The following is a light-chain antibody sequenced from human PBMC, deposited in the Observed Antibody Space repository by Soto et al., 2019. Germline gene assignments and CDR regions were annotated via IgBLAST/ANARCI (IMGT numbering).Light chain of an antibody. CDR2: DAS. V-gene: IGKV3-11*01. Sequence: EIVLTQSPDTLSLSPGERATLSCRASQSVSGYLGWYQQKPGQAPRLLIYDASNRAYGVPARFRGSGSGTNFTLTIARLEPEDFAVYYCQQRSNWPYLTFGGGTRV. J-gene: IGKJ4*01. CDR3: QQRSNWPYLT. CDR1: QSVSGY.